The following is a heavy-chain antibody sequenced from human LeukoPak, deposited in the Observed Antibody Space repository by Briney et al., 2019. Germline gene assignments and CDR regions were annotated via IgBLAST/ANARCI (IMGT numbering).Heavy chain of an antibody. V-gene: IGHV3-23*01. D-gene: IGHD3-10*01. Sequence: GGSLRLSCAASGFTFSSYAMSWVRQAPGKGLEWVSAISGSGGSTYYADSVKGRFTISRDNSKNTLYLQMNSLRAEDTDVYYCAKSPNYYGSGSYSLDYWGQGTLVTVSS. CDR2: ISGSGGST. CDR1: GFTFSSYA. J-gene: IGHJ4*02. CDR3: AKSPNYYGSGSYSLDY.